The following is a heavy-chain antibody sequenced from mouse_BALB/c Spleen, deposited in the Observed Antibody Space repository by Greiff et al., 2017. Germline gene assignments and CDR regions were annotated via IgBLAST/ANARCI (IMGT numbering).Heavy chain of an antibody. Sequence: QVQLQQSGAELVRPGTSVKVSCKASGYAFTNYLIEWVKQRPGQGLEWIGVINPGSGGTNYNEKFKGKATLTADKSSSTAYMQLSSPTSEDSAVYYCARRSYFDYWGQGTTLTVSS. CDR1: GYAFTNYL. CDR2: INPGSGGT. CDR3: ARRSYFDY. V-gene: IGHV1-54*01. J-gene: IGHJ2*01.